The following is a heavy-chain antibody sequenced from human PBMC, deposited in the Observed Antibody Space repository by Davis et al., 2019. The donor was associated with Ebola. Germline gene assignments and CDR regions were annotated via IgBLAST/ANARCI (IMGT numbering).Heavy chain of an antibody. V-gene: IGHV4-59*01. CDR3: ARAGYPFASSAYWYFDL. CDR2: ISYSGST. D-gene: IGHD6-6*01. CDR1: GDSISKYY. Sequence: MPSETLSLTCTVSGDSISKYYWSWIRQPPGKGLEWIGHISYSGSTNYSPSLKSRVTILVDTSKNLFSLNLSSVTAADTAVYYCARAGYPFASSAYWYFDLWGRGTLVIVSS. J-gene: IGHJ2*01.